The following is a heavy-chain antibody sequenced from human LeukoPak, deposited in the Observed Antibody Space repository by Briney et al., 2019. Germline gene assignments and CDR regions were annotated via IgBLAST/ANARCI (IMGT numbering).Heavy chain of an antibody. CDR3: ARLGDSSGRGHFDY. CDR1: GGSFSGYY. CDR2: INHSGST. D-gene: IGHD6-19*01. Sequence: SETLSLTCAVYGGSFSGYYWSWIRQPPGKGLEWIGEINHSGSTNYNPSLKSRVTISVDTSKNQFSLKLSSVTAADTAVYYCARLGDSSGRGHFDYWGQGTLVTVSS. V-gene: IGHV4-34*01. J-gene: IGHJ4*02.